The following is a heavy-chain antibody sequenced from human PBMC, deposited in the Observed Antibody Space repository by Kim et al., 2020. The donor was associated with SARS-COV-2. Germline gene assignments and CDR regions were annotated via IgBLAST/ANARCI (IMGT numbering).Heavy chain of an antibody. J-gene: IGHJ4*02. Sequence: GGSLRLSCAASGFTFSSYGMHWVRQAPGKGLEWVAVISYDGSNKYYADSVKGRFTISRDNSKNTLYLQMNSLRAEDTAVYYCAKEEQSPTTNFDYCGQGTLVTVSS. CDR2: ISYDGSNK. CDR3: AKEEQSPTTNFDY. V-gene: IGHV3-30*18. D-gene: IGHD6-19*01. CDR1: GFTFSSYG.